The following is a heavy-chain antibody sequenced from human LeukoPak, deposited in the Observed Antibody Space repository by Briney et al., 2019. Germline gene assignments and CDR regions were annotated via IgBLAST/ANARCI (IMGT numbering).Heavy chain of an antibody. CDR3: SRDRFMITFGRCGMGV. J-gene: IGHJ6*02. Sequence: SVTVSFTASGYSFTVYYMHWVRQAPGQGREWMGWINPNSGGTNYSQKFKGRVTITWETTISTAYMELSRLRSDDTAVYYCSRDRFMITFGRCGMGVWGQGTTVTVS. CDR1: GYSFTVYY. V-gene: IGHV1-2*02. CDR2: INPNSGGT. D-gene: IGHD3-16*01.